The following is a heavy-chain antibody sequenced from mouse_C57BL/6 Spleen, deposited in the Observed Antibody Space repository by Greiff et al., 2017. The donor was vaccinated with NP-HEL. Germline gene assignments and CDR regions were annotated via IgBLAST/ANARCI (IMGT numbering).Heavy chain of an antibody. J-gene: IGHJ4*01. CDR2: ISNGGGST. CDR1: GFTFSDYY. CDR3: ARHGGLRRGAMDY. D-gene: IGHD2-4*01. Sequence: EVHLVESGGGLVQPGGSLKLSCAASGFTFSDYYMYWVRQTPEKRLEWVAYISNGGGSTYYPDTVKGRFTISRDNAKNTLYLQMSRLKSEDTAMYYCARHGGLRRGAMDYWGQGTSVTVSS. V-gene: IGHV5-12*01.